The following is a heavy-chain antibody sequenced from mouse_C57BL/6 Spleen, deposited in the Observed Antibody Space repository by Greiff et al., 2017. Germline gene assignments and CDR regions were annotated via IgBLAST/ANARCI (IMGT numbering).Heavy chain of an antibody. V-gene: IGHV1-69*01. Sequence: QVQLKQPGAELVMPGASVKLSCKASGYTFTSYWMHWVKQRPGQGLEWIGEIDPSASYTNYTQKFTGKSTLTVDKASSTAYMQLSSLTSEDSAVYDCARTAYYSKRGAMDYWGQGTSVTSSS. CDR3: ARTAYYSKRGAMDY. CDR2: IDPSASYT. J-gene: IGHJ4*01. CDR1: GYTFTSYW. D-gene: IGHD2-5*01.